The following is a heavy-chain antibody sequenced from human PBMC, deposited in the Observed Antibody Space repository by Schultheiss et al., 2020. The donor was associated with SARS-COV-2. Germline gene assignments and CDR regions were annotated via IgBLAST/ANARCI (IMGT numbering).Heavy chain of an antibody. CDR3: ARDCKDTAMVHAFDI. V-gene: IGHV3-64*04. CDR2: ISSNGGST. CDR1: GFTFSSYA. D-gene: IGHD5-18*01. J-gene: IGHJ3*02. Sequence: GGSLRLSCSASGFTFSSYAMHWVRQAPGKGLEYVSAISSNGGSTYYADSVKGRFTISRDNSKNTLYLQINSLRAEDTAIYYCARDCKDTAMVHAFDIWGQGTMVTVSS.